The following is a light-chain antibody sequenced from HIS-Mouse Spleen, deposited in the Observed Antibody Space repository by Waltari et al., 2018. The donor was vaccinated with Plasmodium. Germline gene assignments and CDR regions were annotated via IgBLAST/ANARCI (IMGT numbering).Light chain of an antibody. J-gene: IGKJ1*01. CDR3: QQYNSYWT. CDR2: KAS. V-gene: IGKV1-5*03. CDR1: QSISSW. Sequence: DIQMTQSPSTLSASVGDRVTITCRASQSISSWLAWDQQKPGKAPKLLISKASSLESGVPSRFSGSGSGTEFTLTISSLQPDDFATYYCQQYNSYWTFGQGTKVEIK.